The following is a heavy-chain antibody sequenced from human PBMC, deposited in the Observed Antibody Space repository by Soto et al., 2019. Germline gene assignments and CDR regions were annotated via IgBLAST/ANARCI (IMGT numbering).Heavy chain of an antibody. D-gene: IGHD1-1*01. CDR2: SSDSGTFT. CDR3: ARSGDNYNLLDY. J-gene: IGHJ4*02. V-gene: IGHV3-11*06. CDR1: GFTFSDYY. Sequence: ESGGGLVKPGGSLSLSCAASGFTFSDYYMSWIRQAPGKGLEWLSYSSDSGTFTRYADSVKGRFSISRDNAKNSLYLQINSLRGEDTAIYYCARSGDNYNLLDYWGQGTPVTVSS.